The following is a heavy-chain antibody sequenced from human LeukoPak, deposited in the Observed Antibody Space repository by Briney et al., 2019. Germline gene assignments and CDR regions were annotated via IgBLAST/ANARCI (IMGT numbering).Heavy chain of an antibody. Sequence: ASVKVSCKVSGYTLTELSMHWVRQAPGKGLEWMGGFDSEDGETIYAQKFQGRVTMTEDTSTDTAYMELSSLRSEDTAVYYCATGLGYRVRVTDPDAFDIWGQGTMVTVSS. V-gene: IGHV1-24*01. CDR3: ATGLGYRVRVTDPDAFDI. D-gene: IGHD5-24*01. J-gene: IGHJ3*02. CDR2: FDSEDGET. CDR1: GYTLTELS.